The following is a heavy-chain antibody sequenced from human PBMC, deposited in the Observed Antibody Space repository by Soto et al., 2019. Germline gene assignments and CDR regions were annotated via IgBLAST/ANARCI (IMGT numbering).Heavy chain of an antibody. CDR1: GFTFSSYA. J-gene: IGHJ4*02. CDR3: ATGAPYYYDSSGYYYY. V-gene: IGHV3-23*01. Sequence: PGGSLRLSCAASGFTFSSYAMSWVRQAPGQGLEWVSAISGSGGSTYYADSVKGRFTISRDNSKNTLYLQMNSLRAEDTAVYYCATGAPYYYDSSGYYYYWGQGTLVTVSS. CDR2: ISGSGGST. D-gene: IGHD3-22*01.